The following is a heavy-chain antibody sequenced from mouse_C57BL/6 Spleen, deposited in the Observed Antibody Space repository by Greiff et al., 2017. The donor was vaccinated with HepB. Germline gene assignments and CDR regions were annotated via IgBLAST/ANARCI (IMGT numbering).Heavy chain of an antibody. CDR3: ARFYDGYLYYFDY. D-gene: IGHD2-3*01. CDR1: GFTFSSYG. J-gene: IGHJ2*01. V-gene: IGHV5-6*01. CDR2: ISSGGSYT. Sequence: EVQLVESGGDLVKPGGSLKLSCAASGFTFSSYGMSWVRQTPDKRLEWVATISSGGSYTYYPDSVKGRFTISRDNAKNTLYLQMSSLKSEDTAMYYCARFYDGYLYYFDYWGQGTTLTVSS.